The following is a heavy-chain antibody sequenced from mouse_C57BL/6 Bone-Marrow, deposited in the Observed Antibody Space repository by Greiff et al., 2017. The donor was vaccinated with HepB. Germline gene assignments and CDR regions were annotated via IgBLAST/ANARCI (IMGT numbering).Heavy chain of an antibody. D-gene: IGHD2-3*01. J-gene: IGHJ3*01. Sequence: VQLQESGPGLVQPSQSLSITCTVSGFSLTSYGVHWVRQSPGKGLEWLGVIWSGGSTDYNAAFISRLSISKDNSKSQVFFKMNSLQADDTAIYYCAAIYDGYYGRAWFAYWGQGTLVTVSA. CDR1: GFSLTSYG. V-gene: IGHV2-2*01. CDR3: AAIYDGYYGRAWFAY. CDR2: IWSGGST.